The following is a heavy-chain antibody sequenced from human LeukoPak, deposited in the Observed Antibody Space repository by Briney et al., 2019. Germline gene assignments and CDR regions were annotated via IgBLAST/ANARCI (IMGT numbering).Heavy chain of an antibody. Sequence: PSETLSLTCAVYGGSFSGYYWSWIRQPPGKGLEWIGEINHSGSTNYNPSLKSRVTISVDTSKNQFSLKLSSVTAADTAVYYCVCGYSYGLTDYWGQGTLVTVSS. CDR3: VCGYSYGLTDY. V-gene: IGHV4-34*01. J-gene: IGHJ4*02. CDR2: INHSGST. D-gene: IGHD5-18*01. CDR1: GGSFSGYY.